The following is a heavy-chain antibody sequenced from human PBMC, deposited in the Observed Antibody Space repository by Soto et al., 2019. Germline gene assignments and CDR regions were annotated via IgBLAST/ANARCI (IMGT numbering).Heavy chain of an antibody. CDR2: TRNKANSYTT. D-gene: IGHD7-27*01. J-gene: IGHJ6*02. CDR3: ARGAGELQKLGGYYYGLDV. V-gene: IGHV3-72*01. CDR1: GFTLSDHY. Sequence: PGGSLRLSCAASGFTLSDHYMDWVRQAPGKGLEWVGRTRNKANSYTTEYAASVKGRFTISRDDSKNSLYVQMNSLKTEDTAVYYCARGAGELQKLGGYYYGLDVWGLGTTVTVSS.